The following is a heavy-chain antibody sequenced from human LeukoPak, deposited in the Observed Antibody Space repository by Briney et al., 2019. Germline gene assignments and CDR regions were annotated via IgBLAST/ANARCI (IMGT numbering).Heavy chain of an antibody. J-gene: IGHJ4*02. Sequence: GGSLRLSCTGSGFTLSSYEMTWIRQAPGKGLEWVSSIDYSGDSPYYADSVKGRFTMSRDNSKNIVYLQLSSLRPEDTAVYYCAKSVHSAMVTGYFDYWGQGTLVTVSS. CDR3: AKSVHSAMVTGYFDY. CDR2: IDYSGDSP. CDR1: GFTLSSYE. D-gene: IGHD5-18*01. V-gene: IGHV3-23*01.